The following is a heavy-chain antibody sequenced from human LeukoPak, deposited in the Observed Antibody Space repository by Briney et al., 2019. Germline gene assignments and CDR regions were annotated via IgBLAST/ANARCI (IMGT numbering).Heavy chain of an antibody. Sequence: GESLKISCKASGSGFITHWIAWGRRTPGKGRGWMGIIYPGDSDTKYSPSFQGQVTISADKSISTAYLQWSSLKASDTAMYYCAKGAGGSGSYYPYFWGQGTLVTVSS. J-gene: IGHJ4*02. D-gene: IGHD3-10*01. CDR2: IYPGDSDT. CDR1: GSGFITHW. CDR3: AKGAGGSGSYYPYF. V-gene: IGHV5-51*01.